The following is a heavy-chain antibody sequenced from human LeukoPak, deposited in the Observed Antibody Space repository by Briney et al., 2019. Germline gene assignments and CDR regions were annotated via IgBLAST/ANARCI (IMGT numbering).Heavy chain of an antibody. CDR1: RFTFRSSA. J-gene: IGHJ3*02. Sequence: GGSLRLSCAASRFTFRSSAMHWARQAPGKGLEWVAVISYDGTGKYYADSVKGRFTISRDNSKNTLYLQMDSLRTEDTAVYYCAREAEAFDIWGQGTMVTVSS. V-gene: IGHV3-30*04. CDR2: ISYDGTGK. CDR3: AREAEAFDI.